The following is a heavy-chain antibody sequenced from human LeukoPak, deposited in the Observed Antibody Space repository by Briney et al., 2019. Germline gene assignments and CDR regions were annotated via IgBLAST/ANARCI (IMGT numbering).Heavy chain of an antibody. CDR2: IKHVGSEK. CDR3: VRDGDWSLNH. J-gene: IGHJ5*02. D-gene: IGHD2-21*02. Sequence: GGSLRLSCAASGFTFSTYWMSWVRQAPGKGLEWVANIKHVGSEKYYVDSVKGRFTISRDNAKNSLFLQMNSLGAEDTAVYYCVRDGDWSLNHWGQGTLVTVSS. V-gene: IGHV3-7*01. CDR1: GFTFSTYW.